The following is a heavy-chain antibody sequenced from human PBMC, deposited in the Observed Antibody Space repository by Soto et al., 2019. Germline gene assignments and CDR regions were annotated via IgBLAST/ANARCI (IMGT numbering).Heavy chain of an antibody. J-gene: IGHJ4*02. D-gene: IGHD3-16*02. CDR2: INHSGST. CDR1: GGTFSGSE. Sequence: SETLALTCAVCGGTFSGSEWSWIRQTPGKGLEWIGEINHSGSTNYNPSLKSRVTISVDTSKNQFSLKLSSVTAADTAVYYCARGYDYVWGSYRSPYYFDYWGQGTLVTVSS. V-gene: IGHV4-34*01. CDR3: ARGYDYVWGSYRSPYYFDY.